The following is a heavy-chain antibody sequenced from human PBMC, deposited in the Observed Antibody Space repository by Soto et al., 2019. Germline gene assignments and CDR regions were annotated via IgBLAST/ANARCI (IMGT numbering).Heavy chain of an antibody. J-gene: IGHJ3*02. CDR1: GYTFTGYY. CDR3: ARDRGNYYDSSGYYYKLNAFDI. V-gene: IGHV1-2*02. D-gene: IGHD3-22*01. CDR2: INPNSGGT. Sequence: XSVKVSCKASGYTFTGYYMHWVRQAPGQGLEWMGWINPNSGGTNYAQKFQGRVTMTRDTSISTAYMELSRLRSDDTAVYYCARDRGNYYDSSGYYYKLNAFDIWGQGTMVTVS.